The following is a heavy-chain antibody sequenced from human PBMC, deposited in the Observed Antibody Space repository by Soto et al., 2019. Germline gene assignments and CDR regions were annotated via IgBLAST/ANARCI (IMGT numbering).Heavy chain of an antibody. CDR2: IYYSGGT. Sequence: ETLSLSGAVSGAALSSGGYFDTWVRQPPGKGLEWLGYIYYSGGTNYNPSLKSRVTISLDKSKSQFSLRLISVTAADTAVYYCERYSREAVAGYTLDDWGQGILVTVYS. D-gene: IGHD6-13*01. J-gene: IGHJ4*02. CDR3: ERYSREAVAGYTLDD. CDR1: GAALSSGGYF. V-gene: IGHV4-61*08.